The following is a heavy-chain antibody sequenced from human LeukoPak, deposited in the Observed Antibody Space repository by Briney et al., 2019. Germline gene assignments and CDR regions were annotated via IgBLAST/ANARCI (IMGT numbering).Heavy chain of an antibody. Sequence: GGSLRLSCAASGFIFRNYAMSWVRQAPGKGLEWVSAITGSGGTSWYADSVKGHFTISRDNSKNTLYLQMNSLRAEDTAVYYCANTYSSGWYWGQGTLVTVSS. V-gene: IGHV3-23*01. CDR1: GFIFRNYA. CDR3: ANTYSSGWY. CDR2: ITGSGGTS. J-gene: IGHJ4*02. D-gene: IGHD6-19*01.